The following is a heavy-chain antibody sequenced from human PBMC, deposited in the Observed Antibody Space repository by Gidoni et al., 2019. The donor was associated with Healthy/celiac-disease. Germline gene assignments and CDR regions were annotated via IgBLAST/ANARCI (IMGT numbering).Heavy chain of an antibody. CDR1: GFTFSSYG. D-gene: IGHD2-21*02. J-gene: IGHJ4*02. CDR2: IGYDGSNK. V-gene: IGHV3-33*01. CDR3: ARPLYCGGDCPFDY. Sequence: QVQLVESGGGVVQPGRSLGLACAACGFTFSSYGMHWGRQAPGKGRELGAVIGYDGSNKYYADSVKGRFTISRDNYKNTLYLQMNSLRAEDTAVYYCARPLYCGGDCPFDYWGQGTLVTVSS.